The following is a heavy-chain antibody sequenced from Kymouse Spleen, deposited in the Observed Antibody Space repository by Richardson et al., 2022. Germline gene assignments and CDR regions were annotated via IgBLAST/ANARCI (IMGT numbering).Heavy chain of an antibody. CDR1: GGSFSGYY. J-gene: IGHJ5*02. Sequence: LLKPSETLSLTCAVYGGSFSGYYWSWIRQPPGKGLEWIGEINHSGSTNYNPSLKSRVTISVDTSKNQFSLKLSSVTAADTAVYYCARITMVRGVIMDWFDPWGQGTLVTVSS. CDR2: INHSGST. CDR3: ARITMVRGVIMDWFDP. D-gene: IGHD3-10*01. V-gene: IGHV4-34*01.